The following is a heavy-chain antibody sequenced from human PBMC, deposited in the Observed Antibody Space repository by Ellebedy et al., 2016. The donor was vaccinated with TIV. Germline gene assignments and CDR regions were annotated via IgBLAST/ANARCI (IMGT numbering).Heavy chain of an antibody. D-gene: IGHD4-17*01. CDR2: FSFTGGT. CDR3: ARDLSGYGDYVVLDAFDI. CDR1: GGSISSHY. V-gene: IGHV4-59*11. Sequence: SETLSLTCTVSGGSISSHYWSWIRQPPGKGLEWIGYFSFTGGTNYNPSLKSRVTVSVDLSKDQFSLKVTSVTAADTAVYYCARDLSGYGDYVVLDAFDIWGQGTMVTVSS. J-gene: IGHJ3*02.